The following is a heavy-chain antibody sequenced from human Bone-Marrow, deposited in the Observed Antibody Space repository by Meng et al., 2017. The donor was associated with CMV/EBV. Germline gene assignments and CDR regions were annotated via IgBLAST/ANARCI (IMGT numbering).Heavy chain of an antibody. V-gene: IGHV1-2*02. CDR3: ARFELTNWGALDY. Sequence: KAAGYTFNGYYMHWVRQAPGQGLEWMGWINPNNGGTKYAQKFQGRVTMTRDTSISTAYMELSRLRSDDTAVYYCARFELTNWGALDYWGQGTLVTVSS. CDR1: GYTFNGYY. J-gene: IGHJ4*02. D-gene: IGHD7-27*01. CDR2: INPNNGGT.